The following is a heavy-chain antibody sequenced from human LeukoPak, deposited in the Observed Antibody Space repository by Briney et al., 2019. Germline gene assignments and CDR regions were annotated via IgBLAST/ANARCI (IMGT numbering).Heavy chain of an antibody. CDR1: GRSISSYY. Sequence: SETLSLTCTVAGRSISSYYWSWIRQPPGKGLEWIGYIYYSGSTNYNPSLKSRVTISVDTSKNQFSLKLSSVTAADTAVYYCARVCSSTSCYLAGAFDIWGQGTMVTVSS. CDR3: ARVCSSTSCYLAGAFDI. CDR2: IYYSGST. J-gene: IGHJ3*02. D-gene: IGHD2-2*01. V-gene: IGHV4-59*01.